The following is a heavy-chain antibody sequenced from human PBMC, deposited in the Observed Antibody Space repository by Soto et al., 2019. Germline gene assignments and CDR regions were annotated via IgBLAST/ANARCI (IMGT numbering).Heavy chain of an antibody. V-gene: IGHV4-59*08. CDR1: GGSIISYY. Sequence: PSETLSLTCTVSGGSIISYYWSWIRQPPGKGLEWIGYIYYSGSTNYNPSLKSRVTISVDTSKNQFSLKLSSVTAADTAVYYCARLYSGYDYGERGLYMDVWGKGTTVTVSS. D-gene: IGHD5-12*01. J-gene: IGHJ6*03. CDR2: IYYSGST. CDR3: ARLYSGYDYGERGLYMDV.